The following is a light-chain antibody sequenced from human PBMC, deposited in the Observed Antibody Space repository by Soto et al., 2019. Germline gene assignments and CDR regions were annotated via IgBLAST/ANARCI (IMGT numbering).Light chain of an antibody. Sequence: EIMMTQSPATLSVSPGERATLSCRAIQSVRNNLAWYQQRRGQAPRLLIYYASTRATGVPARFSGSGSGTEFTLTISSLQSEDSALYYCQQYNNLPPITFGQGTRLEIK. V-gene: IGKV3-15*01. CDR1: QSVRNN. CDR3: QQYNNLPPIT. CDR2: YAS. J-gene: IGKJ5*01.